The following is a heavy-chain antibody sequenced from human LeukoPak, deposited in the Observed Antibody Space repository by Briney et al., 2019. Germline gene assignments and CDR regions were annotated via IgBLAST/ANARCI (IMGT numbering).Heavy chain of an antibody. J-gene: IGHJ4*02. CDR2: ISYDGSNK. CDR1: GFTFSNSG. D-gene: IGHD4-17*01. CDR3: AKDFVDYGDRAYYLDY. Sequence: PGRSLRLSCVASGFTFSNSGMHWVRQAPGKGLEWVAVISYDGSNKHYADSVKGRFTISRDNSKNTLYLQMNSLRAEDTAVYYCAKDFVDYGDRAYYLDYWGQGTLVTVSS. V-gene: IGHV3-30*18.